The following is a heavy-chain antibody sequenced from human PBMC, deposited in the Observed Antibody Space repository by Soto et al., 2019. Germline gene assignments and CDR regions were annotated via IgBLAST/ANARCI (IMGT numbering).Heavy chain of an antibody. D-gene: IGHD2-2*01. Sequence: GGSLRLSCAASGFTFSSYAMSWVRQAPGKGLEWVSAISGSGGSTYYADSVKGRFTISRDNSKNTLYLQMNSLRAEDTAVYYCAKDHCPDCSSTSINVVYWGQGTLVTVSS. J-gene: IGHJ4*02. V-gene: IGHV3-23*01. CDR1: GFTFSSYA. CDR3: AKDHCPDCSSTSINVVY. CDR2: ISGSGGST.